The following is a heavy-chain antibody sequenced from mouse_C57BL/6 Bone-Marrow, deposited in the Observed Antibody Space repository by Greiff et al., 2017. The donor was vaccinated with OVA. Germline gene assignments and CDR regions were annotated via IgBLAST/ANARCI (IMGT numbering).Heavy chain of an antibody. D-gene: IGHD3-1*01. V-gene: IGHV1-76*01. Sequence: VQLQQSGAELVRPGASVKLSCKASGYTFTDYYINWVKQRPGQGLEWIARIYPGSGNTYYNEKFKGKDTLTAEKSSSTAYMQLSSLTSEDSAVYFCARGLWFAYWGQGTLVTVSA. CDR2: IYPGSGNT. J-gene: IGHJ3*01. CDR3: ARGLWFAY. CDR1: GYTFTDYY.